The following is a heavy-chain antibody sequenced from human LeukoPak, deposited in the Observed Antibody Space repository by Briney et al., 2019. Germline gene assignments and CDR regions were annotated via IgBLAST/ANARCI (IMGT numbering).Heavy chain of an antibody. CDR3: ARDQAAAGYFDY. V-gene: IGHV3-48*02. Sequence: GGSLRLSCAASGFTFSSYSMNWVRQAPGKGLEWVSCISSSSTIYYADSVKGRFTISRDNAKNSLYLQMNSLRDEDTAVYYCARDQAAAGYFDYWGQGTLVTVSS. J-gene: IGHJ4*02. D-gene: IGHD6-13*01. CDR1: GFTFSSYS. CDR2: ISSSSTI.